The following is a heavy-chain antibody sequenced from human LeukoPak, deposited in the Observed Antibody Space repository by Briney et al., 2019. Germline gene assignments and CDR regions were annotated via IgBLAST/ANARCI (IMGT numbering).Heavy chain of an antibody. V-gene: IGHV3-48*04. CDR3: ARVSAGNYYYYYYMDV. CDR2: ISSSSSTI. Sequence: GGSLRLSCAASGFTFSSYSMNWVRQAPGKGLEWVSYISSSSSTIYYADSVKGRFTISRDNAKNSLYLQMNSLRAEDTAMYYCARVSAGNYYYYYYMDVWGKGTTVTVSS. D-gene: IGHD6-13*01. CDR1: GFTFSSYS. J-gene: IGHJ6*03.